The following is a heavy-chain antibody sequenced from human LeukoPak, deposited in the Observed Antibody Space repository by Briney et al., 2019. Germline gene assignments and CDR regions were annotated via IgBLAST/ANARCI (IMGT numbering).Heavy chain of an antibody. D-gene: IGHD6-19*01. CDR2: FDPEDGET. J-gene: IGHJ1*01. CDR1: GYTLTELS. Sequence: ASVKVSCKVSGYTLTELSMHWVRQAPGKGLEWMGGFDPEDGETIYAQKFQGRVTMTEDTSTDTAYMELSSLRSEDTAVYYCATAYSSGWYWGYFQHWGQGTLVTVSS. CDR3: ATAYSSGWYWGYFQH. V-gene: IGHV1-24*01.